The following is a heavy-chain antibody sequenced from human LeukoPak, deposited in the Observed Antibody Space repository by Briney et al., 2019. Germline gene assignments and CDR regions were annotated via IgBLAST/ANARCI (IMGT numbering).Heavy chain of an antibody. V-gene: IGHV3-9*01. J-gene: IGHJ4*02. CDR1: GFTFDNYA. Sequence: GGSLRLSCAASGFTFDNYAMCWVRQAPGKGLEWVSGIAWNSGNTGFADSVKGRFTISRDNAENSLYLQMNSLTPEYTAFYFCARDMNSYGSGSSYNPWGPFDSWGQGTLVTVSS. CDR3: ARDMNSYGSGSSYNPWGPFDS. CDR2: IAWNSGNT. D-gene: IGHD3-10*01.